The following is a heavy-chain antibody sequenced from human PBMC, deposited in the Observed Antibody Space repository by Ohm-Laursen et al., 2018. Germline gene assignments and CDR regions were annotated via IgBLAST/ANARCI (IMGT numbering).Heavy chain of an antibody. CDR2: IYPGDSDT. CDR1: GYSFTSYW. Sequence: GESLRISCKGSGYSFTSYWIGWVRQMPGKGLEWMGIIYPGDSDTRYRPSFQGQVTISADKSINTAYLQWSSLKASDTAMYYCARQEVSSTGWPYYFDYWGQGTLVTVSS. D-gene: IGHD6-19*01. V-gene: IGHV5-51*01. CDR3: ARQEVSSTGWPYYFDY. J-gene: IGHJ4*02.